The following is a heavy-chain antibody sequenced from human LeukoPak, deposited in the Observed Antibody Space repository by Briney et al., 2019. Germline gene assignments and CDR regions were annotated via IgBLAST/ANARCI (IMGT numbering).Heavy chain of an antibody. Sequence: GESLKISCKGSGYSFTSYWIGWVRQMPGKGLEWMGIIYPGDSDTRNSPSFQGQVTISADKSISTAYLQWSSLKASDTAMYYCARHRGDQVVPAASHDNYYYYYMDVWGKGTTVTVSS. CDR3: ARHRGDQVVPAASHDNYYYYYMDV. CDR1: GYSFTSYW. D-gene: IGHD2-2*01. V-gene: IGHV5-51*01. CDR2: IYPGDSDT. J-gene: IGHJ6*03.